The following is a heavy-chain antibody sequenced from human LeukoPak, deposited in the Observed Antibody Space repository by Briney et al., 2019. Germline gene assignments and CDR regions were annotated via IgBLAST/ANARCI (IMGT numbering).Heavy chain of an antibody. V-gene: IGHV1-18*01. CDR1: GYTFTSYG. CDR2: ISAYNGNT. Sequence: GPSVKVSCKASGYTFTSYGISWVRQAPGQGLEWKGWISAYNGNTSYAQKLQGRVTMTTDTSTSTAYMELRSLRSDDTAVYYCTRTSSHLVVTEDYWGQGTLVTVSS. CDR3: TRTSSHLVVTEDY. J-gene: IGHJ4*02. D-gene: IGHD2-21*02.